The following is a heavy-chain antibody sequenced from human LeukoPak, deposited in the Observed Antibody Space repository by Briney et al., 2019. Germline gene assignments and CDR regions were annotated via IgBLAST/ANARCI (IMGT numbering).Heavy chain of an antibody. D-gene: IGHD2-2*02. V-gene: IGHV3-74*01. CDR1: GFTFSNYW. CDR3: VATYLYAMEV. CDR2: INSDGTTT. J-gene: IGHJ6*04. Sequence: GGSLRVSCVASGFTFSNYWMHWVRQAPGKGLVRISRINSDGTTTNYAESVKGRVTISRDNAKNMLYLQMNSPRVEDTAVYYCVATYLYAMEVWGKGTTVTVSS.